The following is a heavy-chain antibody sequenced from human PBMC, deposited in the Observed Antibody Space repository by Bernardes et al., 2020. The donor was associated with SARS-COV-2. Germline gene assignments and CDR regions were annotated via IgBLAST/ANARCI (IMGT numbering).Heavy chain of an antibody. D-gene: IGHD1-1*01. J-gene: IGHJ4*02. CDR2: TFYRSRWLN. CDR1: GDSVSSNDAA. CDR3: ARTKGGIASASADFDA. Sequence: SHTLSLTCAISGDSVSSNDAAWSWIRQSPSRGLEWLGRTFYRSRWLNDFAISVKSRITIKADTSKNQFSLQLRSVNRDDTAVYYCARTKGGIASASADFDAWGQGTQVTGSS. V-gene: IGHV6-1*01.